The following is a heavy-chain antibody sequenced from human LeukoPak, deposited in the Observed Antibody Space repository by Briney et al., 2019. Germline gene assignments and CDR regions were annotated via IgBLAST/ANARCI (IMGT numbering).Heavy chain of an antibody. CDR2: INPSGGST. Sequence: ASVKVSCKASGYTFTSYYMHWVRQPPGQGLEWMGIINPSGGSTSYAQKFQGRVTMTRDTSTSTVYMELSSLRSEDTAVYYCARSSGYYDSSGYSNTYYFDYWGQGTLVTVSS. J-gene: IGHJ4*02. CDR3: ARSSGYYDSSGYSNTYYFDY. V-gene: IGHV1-46*01. CDR1: GYTFTSYY. D-gene: IGHD3-22*01.